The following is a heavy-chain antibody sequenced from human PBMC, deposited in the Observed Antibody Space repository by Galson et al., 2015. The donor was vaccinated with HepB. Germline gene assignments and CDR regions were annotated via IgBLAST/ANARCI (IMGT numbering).Heavy chain of an antibody. D-gene: IGHD4-17*01. CDR3: ARGNHYGDYQFDY. CDR1: GFTFSDYY. J-gene: IGHJ4*02. Sequence: SLRLSCAASGFTFSDYYMSWIRQAPGKGLEWVSYISSSGSTIYYADSVKGRFTISRDNAKNSLYLQMNSLRAEDTAVYYCARGNHYGDYQFDYWGQGTLVTVSS. CDR2: ISSSGSTI. V-gene: IGHV3-11*01.